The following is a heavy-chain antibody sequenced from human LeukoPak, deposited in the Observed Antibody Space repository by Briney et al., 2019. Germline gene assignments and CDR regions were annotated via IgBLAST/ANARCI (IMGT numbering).Heavy chain of an antibody. CDR3: ARAYYDILTGYYKGRNYYYYMDV. CDR1: GFTFSSYA. V-gene: IGHV3-23*01. J-gene: IGHJ6*03. Sequence: GGSLRLSCAASGFTFSSYAMSWVRQAPGKGLEWVSAISGSGGSTYYADSVKGRFTISRDNSKNTLYLQMNSLRAEDTAVYYCARAYYDILTGYYKGRNYYYYMDVWGKGTTVTVSS. D-gene: IGHD3-9*01. CDR2: ISGSGGST.